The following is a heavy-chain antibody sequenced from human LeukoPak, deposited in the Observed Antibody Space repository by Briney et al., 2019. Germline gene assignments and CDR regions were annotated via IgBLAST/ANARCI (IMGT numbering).Heavy chain of an antibody. CDR1: GGSFSGYY. J-gene: IGHJ5*02. D-gene: IGHD3-3*01. CDR3: ARGLSSYYDFWSAHNWFDP. CDR2: INHSGST. V-gene: IGHV4-34*01. Sequence: PSETLSLTCAVYGGSFSGYYWSWLRQPPGKGLEGIGEINHSGSTNYNPSLKSRVTISVDTSKNQFSLKLSSVTAADTAVYYCARGLSSYYDFWSAHNWFDPWGQGTLVTVSS.